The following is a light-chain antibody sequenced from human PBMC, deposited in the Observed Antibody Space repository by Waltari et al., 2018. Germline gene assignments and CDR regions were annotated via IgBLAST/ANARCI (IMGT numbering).Light chain of an antibody. CDR1: NRNLGIYAI. CDR3: CSYAGVRTFV. J-gene: IGLJ1*01. V-gene: IGLV2-23*02. CDR2: EVI. Sequence: QSALDQPASRSGSHGQSLTISCTGTNRNLGIYAIVSWYQQHPGKAPKLMIYEVIKRPSGVSNRFSGSKSGNTASLTISGLQPEDEAHYYCCSYAGVRTFVVGTGTNVTVL.